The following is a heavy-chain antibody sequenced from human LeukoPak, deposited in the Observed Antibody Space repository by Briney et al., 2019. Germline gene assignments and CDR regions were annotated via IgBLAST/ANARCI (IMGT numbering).Heavy chain of an antibody. V-gene: IGHV4-59*01. Sequence: SETLSLTCTVSGGSISSYYWSWIRPPPGEGLEWMGYIYYTGSTNYNPSLKSRVTMSVDTSKNQFSLRLSSVTAGDTAVYYCARDYGSGRSPNSSDPWGQGTLVTVSS. CDR1: GGSISSYY. D-gene: IGHD3-10*01. CDR3: ARDYGSGRSPNSSDP. J-gene: IGHJ5*02. CDR2: IYYTGST.